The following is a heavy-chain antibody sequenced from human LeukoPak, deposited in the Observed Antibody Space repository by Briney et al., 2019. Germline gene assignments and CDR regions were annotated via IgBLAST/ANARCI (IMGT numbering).Heavy chain of an antibody. Sequence: GASVKVSCKAFGYTFTSYDINWVRQATGQGLEWMGWMNPNSGNTSYAQKFQGRVTMTRNTSISTAYMELSSLRSEDTAVYYCARGIGDYSNYDLWFDPWGQGTLVTVSS. D-gene: IGHD4-11*01. V-gene: IGHV1-8*01. CDR2: MNPNSGNT. CDR3: ARGIGDYSNYDLWFDP. CDR1: GYTFTSYD. J-gene: IGHJ5*02.